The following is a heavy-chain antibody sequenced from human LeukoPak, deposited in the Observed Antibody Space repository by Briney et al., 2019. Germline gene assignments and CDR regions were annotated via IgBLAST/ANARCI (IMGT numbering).Heavy chain of an antibody. J-gene: IGHJ5*02. CDR3: ARDFADFPTNWFDP. D-gene: IGHD3-3*01. V-gene: IGHV3-30*03. Sequence: GRSLRLSCAASEFTFSSYGMHWVRQAPGKGLEWVAVISYDGSNKFYTDSVKGRFTISRDNSKNTLYLQMNSLRAEDTAVYYCARDFADFPTNWFDPWGQGTLVTVSS. CDR2: ISYDGSNK. CDR1: EFTFSSYG.